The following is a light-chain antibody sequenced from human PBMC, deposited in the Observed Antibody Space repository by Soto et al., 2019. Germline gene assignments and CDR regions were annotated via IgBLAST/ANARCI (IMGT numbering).Light chain of an antibody. CDR3: QTWGSGIRVV. V-gene: IGLV4-69*01. J-gene: IGLJ2*01. CDR1: SGHSSYA. Sequence: QSVLTQSPSASASLGASVKLTCTLSSGHSSYAIAWHQQQPEKGPRYLMKLNSDGSHRKGDGIPDRFSGSSSGAERYLTISSLQSEDEADSYCQTWGSGIRVVFGGGTKVTVL. CDR2: LNSDGSH.